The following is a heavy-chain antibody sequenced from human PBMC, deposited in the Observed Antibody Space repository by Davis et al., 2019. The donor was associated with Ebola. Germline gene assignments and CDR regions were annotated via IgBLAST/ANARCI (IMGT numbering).Heavy chain of an antibody. V-gene: IGHV4-59*01. CDR1: GGSLSSYY. Sequence: MPSETLSLTCTVSGGSLSSYYWSWIRQAPGKGLEWIGYIYDSGNTNYNPSLKSRVTISVDTSRNQFSLNLNSVTAADTAVYYCTKREHAFDVWGQGTMVTVSS. CDR2: IYDSGNT. CDR3: TKREHAFDV. J-gene: IGHJ3*01. D-gene: IGHD5-24*01.